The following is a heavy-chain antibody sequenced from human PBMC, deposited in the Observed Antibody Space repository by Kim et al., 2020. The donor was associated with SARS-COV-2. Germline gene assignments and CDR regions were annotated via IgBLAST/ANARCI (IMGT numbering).Heavy chain of an antibody. CDR3: ARHSLRFLEWANWFDP. V-gene: IGHV4-39*01. J-gene: IGHJ5*02. CDR2: IYYSGST. CDR1: GGSISSSGYY. D-gene: IGHD3-3*01. Sequence: SETLSLTCTVSGGSISSSGYYWGWIRQPPGKGLEWIGSIYYSGSTYYNPSLKSRVTISVDTSKNQFSLKLSSVTAADTAVYYCARHSLRFLEWANWFDPWARGPWSPSPQ.